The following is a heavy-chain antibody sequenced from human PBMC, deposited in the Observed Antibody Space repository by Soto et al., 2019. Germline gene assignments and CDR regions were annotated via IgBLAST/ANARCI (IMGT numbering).Heavy chain of an antibody. V-gene: IGHV3-23*01. J-gene: IGHJ6*02. D-gene: IGHD6-13*01. CDR2: LSGSGGST. CDR3: AKMTAAGTNRLNYLYYGMDV. Sequence: EVQLLESGGGLVQPGGSLRVSCAASEFSFSRFAMSWVRQAPEKGMEWVSVLSGSGGSTYYADSVKGRFTISRDNSKNTLYLQMTSLRPHDTVVHYCAKMTAAGTNRLNYLYYGMDVWGQGTTVNVSS. CDR1: EFSFSRFA.